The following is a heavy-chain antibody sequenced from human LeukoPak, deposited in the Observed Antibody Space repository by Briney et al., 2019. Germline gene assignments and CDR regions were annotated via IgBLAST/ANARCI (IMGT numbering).Heavy chain of an antibody. CDR2: ISSSGDTR. D-gene: IGHD6-19*01. J-gene: IGHJ4*02. V-gene: IGHV3-48*03. CDR1: GFTFSSYE. CDR3: AREIVSAVAGNFDH. Sequence: PGGSLRLSCAASGFTFSSYEMNWVRQAPGKGLEWVSYISSSGDTRTYADSVKGRFTISRDNAKNSLYLETKSLRAEDTAVYYCAREIVSAVAGNFDHWGQGTRVTVSS.